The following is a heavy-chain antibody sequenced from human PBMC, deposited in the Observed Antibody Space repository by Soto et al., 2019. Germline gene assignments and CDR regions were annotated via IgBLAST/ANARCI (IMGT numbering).Heavy chain of an antibody. V-gene: IGHV1-69*13. CDR1: GGTFSSYA. CDR3: ARDPASYDSRGPVDT. Sequence: SVKVSCKASGGTFSSYAISWVRQAPGQGLEWMGGIIPIFGTANYAQKFQGRVTITADESTSTAYMELSSLRSEDTAVYYCARDPASYDSRGPVDTWGQGTLVTVSS. J-gene: IGHJ5*02. D-gene: IGHD3-22*01. CDR2: IIPIFGTA.